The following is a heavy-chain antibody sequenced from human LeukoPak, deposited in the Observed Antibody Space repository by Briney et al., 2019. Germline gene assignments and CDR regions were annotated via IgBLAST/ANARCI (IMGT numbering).Heavy chain of an antibody. CDR3: ARGLIAVAGAFDI. D-gene: IGHD6-19*01. CDR1: GFTFSTYS. J-gene: IGHJ3*02. Sequence: GGSLRLSCAASGFTFSTYSMNWVRQAPGKGLEWVSYISSSSTIYYADSVKGRFTISRDNAKNSLYLQMNSLRAEDTAVYYCARGLIAVAGAFDIWGQGTMVTVSS. V-gene: IGHV3-48*01. CDR2: ISSSSTI.